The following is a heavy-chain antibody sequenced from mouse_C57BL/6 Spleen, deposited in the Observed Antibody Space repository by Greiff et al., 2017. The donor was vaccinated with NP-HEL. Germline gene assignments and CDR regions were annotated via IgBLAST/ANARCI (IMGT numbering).Heavy chain of an antibody. V-gene: IGHV1-26*01. J-gene: IGHJ2*01. CDR3: ARLGYGSSYEYFDY. Sequence: VQLQQSGPELVKPGASVKISCKASGYTFTDYYMNWVKQSHGKSLEWIGDINPNNGGTSYNQKFKGKATLTVDKSSSTAYMELRSLTSEDSAVYYCARLGYGSSYEYFDYWGQGTTLTVSS. D-gene: IGHD1-1*01. CDR1: GYTFTDYY. CDR2: INPNNGGT.